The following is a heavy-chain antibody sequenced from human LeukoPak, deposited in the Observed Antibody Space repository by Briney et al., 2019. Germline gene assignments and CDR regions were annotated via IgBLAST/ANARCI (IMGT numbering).Heavy chain of an antibody. CDR1: GGSISSSPYY. Sequence: SETLSLTCTVSGGSISSSPYYWGWIRQPPGKGLEWIGSIYYSGTTHYNPSLESRVTISVDTSKNQFSLKLASVTAADTAIYYCAKGAAGFSYYNWFDPWGQGTLVTVSS. V-gene: IGHV4-39*07. D-gene: IGHD5-18*01. CDR2: IYYSGTT. CDR3: AKGAAGFSYYNWFDP. J-gene: IGHJ5*02.